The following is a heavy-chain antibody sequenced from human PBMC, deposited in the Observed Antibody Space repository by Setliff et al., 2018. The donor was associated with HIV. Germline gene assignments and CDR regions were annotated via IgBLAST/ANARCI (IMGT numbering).Heavy chain of an antibody. CDR1: GGSFSGYY. Sequence: SETLSLTCDVYGGSFSGYYWSWIRQPPGKGLEWIGYMYASGSTDYNPSLKSRVTISVDRFRNQFSLQLRSVTAADTAVYYCARGPSGTYYREFDFWGQGTLVTVSS. CDR2: MYASGST. V-gene: IGHV4-59*01. D-gene: IGHD1-26*01. J-gene: IGHJ4*02. CDR3: ARGPSGTYYREFDF.